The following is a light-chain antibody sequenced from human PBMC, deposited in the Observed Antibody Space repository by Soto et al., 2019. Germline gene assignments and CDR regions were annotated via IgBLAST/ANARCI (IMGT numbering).Light chain of an antibody. Sequence: EIVVTQSPGTLSLSPGSRATLSCRASQSVSTTFLAWYQQKPGQAPRLLIYGASSRATGIPDRFSGSGSGTDFTLTISRLEPEDFAVYYCHQYDSWTFGQGTKV. V-gene: IGKV3-20*01. J-gene: IGKJ1*01. CDR1: QSVSTTF. CDR2: GAS. CDR3: HQYDSWT.